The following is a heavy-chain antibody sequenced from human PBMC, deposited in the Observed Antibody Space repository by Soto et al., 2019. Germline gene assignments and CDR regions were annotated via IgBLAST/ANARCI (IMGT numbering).Heavy chain of an antibody. D-gene: IGHD1-1*01. Sequence: EVQLVESGGGLVQPGGSLRLSCAASGFTFSSYWMSWVRQAPGKGLEWVANIKQDGSEKYYVDSVKGRFTISRDNAKNSRYLQRNGLRAEDTAVYYCARDRLAGTSRGTFGYWGQGTLVTVSS. CDR2: IKQDGSEK. CDR3: ARDRLAGTSRGTFGY. J-gene: IGHJ4*02. CDR1: GFTFSSYW. V-gene: IGHV3-7*01.